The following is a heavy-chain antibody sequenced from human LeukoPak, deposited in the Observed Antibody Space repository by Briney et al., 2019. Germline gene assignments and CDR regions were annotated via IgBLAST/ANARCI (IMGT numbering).Heavy chain of an antibody. CDR2: INPNSGGT. CDR3: AGAHYLGGWLDY. V-gene: IGHV1-2*02. D-gene: IGHD6-19*01. CDR1: GYTFTGYY. J-gene: IGHJ4*02. Sequence: GASVKVSCKASGYTFTGYYMHWVRQAPGQGLEWMGWINPNSGGTNYAQKLQGRVTMTRDTSISTAYMELSRLRSDDTAVYYCAGAHYLGGWLDYWGQGTLVTVSS.